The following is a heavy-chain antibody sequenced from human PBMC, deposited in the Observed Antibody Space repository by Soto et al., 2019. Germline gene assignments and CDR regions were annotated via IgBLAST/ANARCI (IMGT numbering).Heavy chain of an antibody. Sequence: QVQLVQSGAEVKKPGASVKVSCKASGYTFTSYYMHWVRQAPGQGLEWMGIINPSGGSTSYAQKFQGRVTMTRDTSTSTVYMELSSLRSEDTAVYYCARSIAAAGSAPVWGMDVWGQGTTVTVSS. V-gene: IGHV1-46*01. CDR3: ARSIAAAGSAPVWGMDV. D-gene: IGHD6-13*01. CDR1: GYTFTSYY. J-gene: IGHJ6*02. CDR2: INPSGGST.